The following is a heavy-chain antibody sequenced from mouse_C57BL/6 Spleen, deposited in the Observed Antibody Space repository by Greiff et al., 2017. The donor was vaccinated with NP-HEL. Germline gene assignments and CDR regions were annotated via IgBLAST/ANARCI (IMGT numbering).Heavy chain of an antibody. CDR1: GYTFTSYW. CDR2: IDPSDSET. CDR3: ARGDDYYGSSYVLDC. V-gene: IGHV1-52*01. D-gene: IGHD1-1*01. J-gene: IGHJ2*01. Sequence: QVQLQQPGAELVRPGSSVKLSCKASGYTFTSYWMHWVKQRPIQGLEWIGNIDPSDSETHYTQKFKDKATLTVDKSSSTAYMQLSSLTSEDSAVYYCARGDDYYGSSYVLDCWGQGTTLTVSS.